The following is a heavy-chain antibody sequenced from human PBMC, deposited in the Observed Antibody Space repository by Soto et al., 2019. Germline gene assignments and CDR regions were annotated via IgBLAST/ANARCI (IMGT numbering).Heavy chain of an antibody. CDR3: ARLGFPGAIYFDS. CDR1: GYNFTTFW. CDR2: IYPGDSAT. J-gene: IGHJ4*02. Sequence: PGESLKISCKGSGYNFTTFWIGWVRQMPGKGLEWMGIIYPGDSATKYSPDFEGQVTISADRSTNSAYLQWRSLRASDTAMYYCARLGFPGAIYFDSWGLGTLVTVSS. V-gene: IGHV5-51*01.